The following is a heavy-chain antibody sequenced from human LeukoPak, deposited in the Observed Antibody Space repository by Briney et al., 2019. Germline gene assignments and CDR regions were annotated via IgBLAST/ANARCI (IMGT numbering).Heavy chain of an antibody. Sequence: GGSLRLSCAASGFTFSNAWMSWVRQAPGKGLEWVSAISGSGGSTYYADSVKGRFTISRDNSKNTLYLQMNSLRAEDTAVYYCAKPSFYYDSSGGNWFDPWGQGTLVTVSS. J-gene: IGHJ5*02. CDR2: ISGSGGST. D-gene: IGHD3-22*01. CDR3: AKPSFYYDSSGGNWFDP. V-gene: IGHV3-23*01. CDR1: GFTFSNAW.